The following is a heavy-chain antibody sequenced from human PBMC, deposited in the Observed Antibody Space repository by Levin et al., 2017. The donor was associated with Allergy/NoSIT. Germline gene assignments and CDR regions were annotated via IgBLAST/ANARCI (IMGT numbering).Heavy chain of an antibody. J-gene: IGHJ3*02. Sequence: ASVKVSCKASGYTFTGYYMHWVRQAPGQGLEWMGWINPNSGGTNYAQKFQGRVTMTRDTSISTAYMELSRLRSDDTAVYYCAREGRELLRYHAFDIWGQGTMVTVSS. D-gene: IGHD1-26*01. CDR3: AREGRELLRYHAFDI. CDR1: GYTFTGYY. CDR2: INPNSGGT. V-gene: IGHV1-2*02.